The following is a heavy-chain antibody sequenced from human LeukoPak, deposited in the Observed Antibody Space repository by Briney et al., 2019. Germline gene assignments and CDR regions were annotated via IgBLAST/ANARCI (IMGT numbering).Heavy chain of an antibody. CDR2: MNPNSGNT. J-gene: IGHJ4*02. CDR3: ARGGVHCSGGSCYSPGYYFDY. CDR1: GGTFSSYA. D-gene: IGHD2-15*01. V-gene: IGHV1-8*02. Sequence: ASVKVSCKASGGTFSSYAISWVRQAPGQGLEWMGWMNPNSGNTGYAQKFQGRVTMTRNTSISTAYMELSSLRSEDTAVYYCARGGVHCSGGSCYSPGYYFDYWGQGTLVTVSS.